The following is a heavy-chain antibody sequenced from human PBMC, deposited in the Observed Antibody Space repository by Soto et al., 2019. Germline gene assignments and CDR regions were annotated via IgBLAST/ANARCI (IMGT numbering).Heavy chain of an antibody. CDR2: IYYSGST. CDR3: ANLKWGYWFFDL. J-gene: IGHJ2*01. V-gene: IGHV4-39*01. Sequence: SETLSLTCSVTGGSISSSNFYWGWIRQPPGKGLEWIGSIYYSGSTYYNPSLKTRVTIFVDTPKNQFSLKLSSVTAADTAVYYCANLKWGYWFFDLWGRGTLVTVSS. CDR1: GGSISSSNFY. D-gene: IGHD1-26*01.